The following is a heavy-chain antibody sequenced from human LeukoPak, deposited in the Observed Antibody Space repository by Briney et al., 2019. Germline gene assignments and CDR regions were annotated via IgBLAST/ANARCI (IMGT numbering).Heavy chain of an antibody. CDR3: ARHEIGGARTSLDP. CDR1: GYSISSGYY. Sequence: PSETLSLTCAVSGYSISSGYYWGWIRQPPGKGMEWIGSIYHSGSTYYNPSLKSRVTISVDTSKNQFSLKLSSVTAADTAVYYCARHEIGGARTSLDPWGQGTLVTVSS. V-gene: IGHV4-38-2*01. J-gene: IGHJ5*02. CDR2: IYHSGST. D-gene: IGHD1-26*01.